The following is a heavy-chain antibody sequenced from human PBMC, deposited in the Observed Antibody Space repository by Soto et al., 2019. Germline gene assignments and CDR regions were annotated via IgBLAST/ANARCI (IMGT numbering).Heavy chain of an antibody. J-gene: IGHJ3*02. V-gene: IGHV3-72*01. CDR3: ARAKSGSSSTFDI. CDR2: SRDKVNSYTT. D-gene: IGHD1-26*01. Sequence: GGSLRLSCAASGFSFSDHYMDWFRQAPGNGLEWVGRSRDKVNSYTTEYAASVKGRFTISRDGSNNSLFLQMNSLKTEDTAVYYCARAKSGSSSTFDIWGQGTKVTVS. CDR1: GFSFSDHY.